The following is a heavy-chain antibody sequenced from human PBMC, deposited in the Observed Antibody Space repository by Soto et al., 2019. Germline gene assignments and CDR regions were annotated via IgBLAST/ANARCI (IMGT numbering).Heavy chain of an antibody. CDR3: AKGRCASCYFADY. V-gene: IGHV3-23*01. J-gene: IGHJ4*02. Sequence: GASVKVSCKASGYTFTTVGISWVRQAPGKGLEWVSGISDSGHDTFYADSVKGRFTISRDNSKSTLYLQLSSLRAEDTAIYYCAKGRCASCYFADYWGQGSLVTVSS. CDR2: ISDSGHDT. D-gene: IGHD2-21*01. CDR1: GYTFTTVG.